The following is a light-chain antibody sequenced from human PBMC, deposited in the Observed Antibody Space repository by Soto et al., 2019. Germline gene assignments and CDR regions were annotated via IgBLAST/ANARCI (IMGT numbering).Light chain of an antibody. CDR2: IAS. V-gene: IGKV3-20*01. CDR1: QSVSRSY. Sequence: EVVLTQSPGTLYLSPGERATLSCRASQSVSRSYLAWYQQKPGQAPRLLIYIASSRATGIPDRFSCSGSGTDFTLTISRLEPEDFAMYYCQQYGSSPYTFGQGTKLEIK. CDR3: QQYGSSPYT. J-gene: IGKJ2*01.